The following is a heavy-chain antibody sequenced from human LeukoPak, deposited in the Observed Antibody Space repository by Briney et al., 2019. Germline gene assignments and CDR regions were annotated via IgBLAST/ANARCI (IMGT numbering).Heavy chain of an antibody. CDR3: AIGEPLGKHNDY. V-gene: IGHV4-34*01. CDR1: GGSFSGYY. Sequence: SETLSLTCAVYGGSFSGYYWSWIRQPPGKGLEWIGEINHSGSTNYNPSLKSRVTISVDTSKNQFSLKLSSVTASDTAVYYCAIGEPLGKHNDYWGQGTLVTVSS. CDR2: INHSGST. J-gene: IGHJ4*02.